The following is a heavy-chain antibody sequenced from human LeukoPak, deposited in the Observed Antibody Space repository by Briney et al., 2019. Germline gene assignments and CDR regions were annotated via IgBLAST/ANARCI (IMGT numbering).Heavy chain of an antibody. V-gene: IGHV1-2*04. Sequence: ASVKVSCKASGYTFTGYYMHWVRQAPGQGLEWMGWINPNSGGTNYAQKFQGWVTMTTDTSTSTAYMELRSLRSDDTAVYYCARDRFTMISHGLAFDIWGQGTMVTVSS. CDR1: GYTFTGYY. D-gene: IGHD3-22*01. CDR2: INPNSGGT. CDR3: ARDRFTMISHGLAFDI. J-gene: IGHJ3*02.